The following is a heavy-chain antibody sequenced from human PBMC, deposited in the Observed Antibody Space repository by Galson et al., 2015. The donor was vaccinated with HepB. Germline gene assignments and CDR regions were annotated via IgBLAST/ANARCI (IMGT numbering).Heavy chain of an antibody. Sequence: SLRLSCAASGFTFSNYAMSWLRQAPGKGLEWVSAIRESGDRTYYADSVKGRFTISRDNSKNTVYLHMNSLRAEDTAVYYCAIGDGDYPDMYYYYGMDVWGQGTTVTVSS. CDR2: IRESGDRT. CDR1: GFTFSNYA. D-gene: IGHD4-17*01. CDR3: AIGDGDYPDMYYYYGMDV. V-gene: IGHV3-23*01. J-gene: IGHJ6*02.